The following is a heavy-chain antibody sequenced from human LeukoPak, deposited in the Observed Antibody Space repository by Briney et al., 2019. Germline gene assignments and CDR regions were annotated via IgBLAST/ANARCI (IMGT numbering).Heavy chain of an antibody. D-gene: IGHD5-24*01. CDR1: GGSISSGGYY. CDR2: IYYSGTT. Sequence: SETLSLTCTVSGGSISSGGYYWNWIRQEPGKGLEWIGYIYYSGTTYYNPSLKSRLTISVDTSKNQFSLKLSSVTAADTAVYFCARGDGYNVESWGQGTLVTVSA. CDR3: ARGDGYNVES. J-gene: IGHJ4*02. V-gene: IGHV4-31*03.